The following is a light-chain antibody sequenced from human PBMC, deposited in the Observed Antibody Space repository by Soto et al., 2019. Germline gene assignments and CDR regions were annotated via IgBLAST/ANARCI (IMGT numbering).Light chain of an antibody. Sequence: QSVLTQPHSVPGTPGQRVTISCSGSSSNIGTNTVHWFQQLPGTAPKVLIYRTDQRPSGVPERFSGSKSGTSASLAISELQSEDEADYYCAARDDSLNGHVFGTGTKVTV. CDR2: RTD. CDR1: SSNIGTNT. CDR3: AARDDSLNGHV. J-gene: IGLJ1*01. V-gene: IGLV1-44*01.